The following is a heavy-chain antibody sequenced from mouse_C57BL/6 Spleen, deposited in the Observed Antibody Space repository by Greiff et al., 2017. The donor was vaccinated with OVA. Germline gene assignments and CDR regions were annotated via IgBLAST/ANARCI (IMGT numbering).Heavy chain of an antibody. D-gene: IGHD1-1*01. CDR2: IRPNSGST. V-gene: IGHV1-64*01. CDR3: ARREITAVVNWYCDV. CDR1: GYTFTSYG. J-gene: IGHJ1*03. Sequence: QVQLKQSGPELVRPGVSVKLSCKASGYTFTSYGMHWVKQRPGQGLEWIGIIRPNSGSTNYNEKFKSKATLTVDKSSSTAYMQLSSVPSKDSAVYYCARREITAVVNWYCDVWGTGTTVTVSS.